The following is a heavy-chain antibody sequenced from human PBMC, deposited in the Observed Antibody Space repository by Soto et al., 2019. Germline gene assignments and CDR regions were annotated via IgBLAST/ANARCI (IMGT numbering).Heavy chain of an antibody. CDR1: GFTFRNYA. V-gene: IGHV3-23*01. CDR3: TRVLWSSRRDALDI. D-gene: IGHD2-21*01. J-gene: IGHJ6*02. CDR2: IGTSGTPT. Sequence: GGSLRLSCIASGFTFRNYAMAWVRQAPGEDLEWVSAIGTSGTPTLYADSVKSRFSISRDDSRNTVSLQMNSLGVEDTATYYCTRVLWSSRRDALDIWGQGTTVTVSS.